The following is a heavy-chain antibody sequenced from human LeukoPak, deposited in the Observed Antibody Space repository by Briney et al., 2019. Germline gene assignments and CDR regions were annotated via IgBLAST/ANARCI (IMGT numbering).Heavy chain of an antibody. J-gene: IGHJ4*02. Sequence: GGSLRLSCAASGFTFSSYSMNWVRQAPGKGLEWVSSIGSSSYIYYADSVKGRFTISRDNAKNSLYLQMNSLRAEDTAVYYCARDVWTPLEMATIAAFDYWGQGTLVTVSS. D-gene: IGHD5-24*01. CDR1: GFTFSSYS. V-gene: IGHV3-21*01. CDR3: ARDVWTPLEMATIAAFDY. CDR2: IGSSSYI.